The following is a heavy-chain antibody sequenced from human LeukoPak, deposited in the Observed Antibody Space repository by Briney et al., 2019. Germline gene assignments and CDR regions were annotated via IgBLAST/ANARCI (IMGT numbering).Heavy chain of an antibody. CDR2: ISGSVGST. CDR3: AKYYYGSGSYYNVPY. J-gene: IGHJ4*02. Sequence: GGSLRLSCAASGFTFSSYAMTWVRQAPGKGLEWVSSISGSVGSTYCADSVKGRFTISRDNSKNTLYLEMNSLRAEDTAVYYCAKYYYGSGSYYNVPYWGQGTLVTVSS. CDR1: GFTFSSYA. V-gene: IGHV3-23*01. D-gene: IGHD3-10*01.